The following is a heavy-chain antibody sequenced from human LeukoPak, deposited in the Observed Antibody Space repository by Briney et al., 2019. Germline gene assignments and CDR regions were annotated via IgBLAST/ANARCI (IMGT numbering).Heavy chain of an antibody. CDR2: ISYDGSNK. D-gene: IGHD5-18*01. Sequence: GRSLRLSCAASGFTFSSYGMHWVRQAPGKGLEWVAVISYDGSNKYYADSVKGRFTISRDNSKNTLYLQMNGLRAEDTAVYYCAKDPDRGYSYGYVDYWGQGTLVTVSS. V-gene: IGHV3-30*18. CDR3: AKDPDRGYSYGYVDY. J-gene: IGHJ4*02. CDR1: GFTFSSYG.